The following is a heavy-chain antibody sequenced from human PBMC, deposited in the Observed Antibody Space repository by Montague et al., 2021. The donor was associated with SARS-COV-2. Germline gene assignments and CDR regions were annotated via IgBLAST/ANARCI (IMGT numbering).Heavy chain of an antibody. D-gene: IGHD3-3*01. J-gene: IGHJ5*02. CDR1: GGSISSGSYY. CDR2: IYTSGST. V-gene: IGHV4-61*02. CDR3: ASEIGLVTIFGVVTISGWFDP. Sequence: TLSLTCTVSGGSISSGSYYWSWIRQPAGKGLEWIGRIYTSGSTNYNPSLKSRVTISVDTSKNQFSLKLSSVTAADTAVYYCASEIGLVTIFGVVTISGWFDPWGQGTLVTVSS.